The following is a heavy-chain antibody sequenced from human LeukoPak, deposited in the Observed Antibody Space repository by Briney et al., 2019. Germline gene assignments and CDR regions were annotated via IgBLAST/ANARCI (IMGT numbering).Heavy chain of an antibody. J-gene: IGHJ4*02. CDR1: GYAFTCYY. D-gene: IGHD6-19*01. V-gene: IGHV1-2*06. Sequence: GASVKVSCKASGYAFTCYYMHWVRQAPGQGLEWVGRINPNIGGTNYTQKFQGRVTMTRDTSISTAYMELSRLRSDDTAVYYCASSLCGWYCFDYWGQGTLVTVSS. CDR2: INPNIGGT. CDR3: ASSLCGWYCFDY.